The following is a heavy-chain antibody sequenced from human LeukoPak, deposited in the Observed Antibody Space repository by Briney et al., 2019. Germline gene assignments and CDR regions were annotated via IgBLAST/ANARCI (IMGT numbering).Heavy chain of an antibody. CDR2: INHSGST. Sequence: PSETLSLTCAVYGGSFSGYYWSWIRQPPGKGLEWIGEINHSGSTNYNPSLKSRVTISVDTSKNQFSLKLSSVTAADTAVYYCARDIRPYCGGDCQDYWGQGTLVTVSS. CDR3: ARDIRPYCGGDCQDY. CDR1: GGSFSGYY. J-gene: IGHJ4*02. V-gene: IGHV4-34*01. D-gene: IGHD2-21*02.